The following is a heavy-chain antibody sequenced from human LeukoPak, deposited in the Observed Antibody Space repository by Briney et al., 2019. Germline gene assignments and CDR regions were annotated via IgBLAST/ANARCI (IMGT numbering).Heavy chain of an antibody. CDR2: ISSSGGYI. V-gene: IGHV3-21*01. CDR3: ARLRDTVTSASDY. CDR1: GFSIKSYS. J-gene: IGHJ4*02. D-gene: IGHD5-18*01. Sequence: GGSLRLSCAASGFSIKSYSMTWVRQAPGKGLEWVASISSSGGYIYYADSVKGRFTISRDTVQNSLFLQLNSLRVEDTAVYNCARLRDTVTSASDYWGQGTLVTVSS.